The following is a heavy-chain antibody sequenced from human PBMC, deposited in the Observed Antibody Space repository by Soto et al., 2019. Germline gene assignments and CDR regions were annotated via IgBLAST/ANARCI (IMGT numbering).Heavy chain of an antibody. CDR2: ITASGGST. J-gene: IGHJ4*02. Sequence: PGVSLRLSCAASGFTFRNYAMNWVRQAPGKGLEWVSIITASGGSTYYADSVKGRFTIPRDNSQNKLYLQMNSLRAEDTAVYYCAKGGISIIGVIIPYWGQGDLVIVYS. CDR3: AKGGISIIGVIIPY. D-gene: IGHD3-3*01. CDR1: GFTFRNYA. V-gene: IGHV3-23*01.